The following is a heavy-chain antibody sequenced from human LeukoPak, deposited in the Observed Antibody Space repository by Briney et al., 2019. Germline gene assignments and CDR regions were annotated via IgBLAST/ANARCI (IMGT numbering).Heavy chain of an antibody. D-gene: IGHD2-21*02. CDR2: INSDGSRI. CDR3: AKRDRYEDYFDY. CDR1: GFTFSSSW. J-gene: IGHJ4*02. Sequence: GGSLRLSCAASGFTFSSSWMHWVRQAPGKGLVWVSRINSDGSRISYADSVKGRFTISRDNSKNTLYLQMNSLRAEDTAVYYCAKRDRYEDYFDYWGQGTLVTVSS. V-gene: IGHV3-74*01.